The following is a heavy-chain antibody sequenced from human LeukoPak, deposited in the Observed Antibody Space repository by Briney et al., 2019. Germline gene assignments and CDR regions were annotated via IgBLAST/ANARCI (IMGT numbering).Heavy chain of an antibody. CDR3: ARDIVVVRAAIGGLDY. Sequence: ASVKVSCRASGYTFTSYYMHWVRQAPGQGREWMGIINPSGGSTSHAQKFQGRVTMTRDTSTSTVYMELSSLRSEDTAVYYCARDIVVVRAAIGGLDYWGQGTLVTVS. V-gene: IGHV1-46*01. CDR2: INPSGGST. D-gene: IGHD2-2*02. J-gene: IGHJ4*02. CDR1: GYTFTSYY.